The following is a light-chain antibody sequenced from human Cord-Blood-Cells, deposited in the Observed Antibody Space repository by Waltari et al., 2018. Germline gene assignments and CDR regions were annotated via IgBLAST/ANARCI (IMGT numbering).Light chain of an antibody. J-gene: IGLJ3*02. CDR1: SSNIRNTY. CDR3: GTWDSSLSAGV. Sequence: QSVLTQPPSVSAAPGQKVTISCSGSSSNIRNTYVSWDQQLPGQAPKLLIYDNNKRPSGIPDRFSGSKSGTSATLGITGLQTGDEADYYCGTWDSSLSAGVFGGGTKLTVL. V-gene: IGLV1-51*01. CDR2: DNN.